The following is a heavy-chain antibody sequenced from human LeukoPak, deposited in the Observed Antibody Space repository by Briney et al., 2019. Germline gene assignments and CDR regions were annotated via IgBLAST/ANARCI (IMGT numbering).Heavy chain of an antibody. Sequence: SETLSLTCAVYGGSFSGYYWSWIRQPPGKGLEWIGEINHSGSTNYNPSLKSRVTISVDTSKNQFSLKLSSVTAADTAVYYCARGRQNDYWGQRTLVTVSS. CDR1: GGSFSGYY. CDR2: INHSGST. V-gene: IGHV4-34*01. CDR3: ARGRQNDY. J-gene: IGHJ4*02.